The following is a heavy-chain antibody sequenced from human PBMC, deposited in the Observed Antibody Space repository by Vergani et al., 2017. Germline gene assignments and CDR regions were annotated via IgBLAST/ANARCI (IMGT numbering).Heavy chain of an antibody. CDR2: ISWNSGAV. V-gene: IGHV3-9*01. J-gene: IGHJ3*02. CDR1: GITFWKFG. CDR3: ANVGRSEMAGTFGAFDI. D-gene: IGHD6-19*01. Sequence: EVDLVESGGGLAQPGGSLRLSCEASGITFWKFGMHWVRQGPGKGLEWVSGISWNSGAVDYADSVRGRFTISRDNAKNSLFLEMNSLRFEDTAVYYCANVGRSEMAGTFGAFDIWGQGTMVTVSS.